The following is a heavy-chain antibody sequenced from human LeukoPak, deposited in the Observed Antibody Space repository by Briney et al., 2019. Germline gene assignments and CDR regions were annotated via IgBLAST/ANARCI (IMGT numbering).Heavy chain of an antibody. D-gene: IGHD3-22*01. Sequence: SETLSLTCTVSGGSISSYYWSWIRQPAGKGLEWIGRIYTSGSTNYKPSLKSRVTMSVDTSKNQFSLKLSSVTAADTAVYYCARVRLKYYYDSSGYYPSWFDPWGQGTLVTVSS. J-gene: IGHJ5*02. CDR2: IYTSGST. V-gene: IGHV4-4*07. CDR3: ARVRLKYYYDSSGYYPSWFDP. CDR1: GGSISSYY.